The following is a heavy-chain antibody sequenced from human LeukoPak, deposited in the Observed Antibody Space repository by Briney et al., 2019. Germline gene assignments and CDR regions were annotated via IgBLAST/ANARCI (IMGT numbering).Heavy chain of an antibody. CDR3: AKKPTHGKLVLKYYFDY. Sequence: GGSLRLSCAASGFTFSSYTMSWVRQAPGKRLEWVSPISGNCGSTYYADSVKRRFTISRDNSKNTLNLQMNSLRAEDTAVYYCAKKPTHGKLVLKYYFDYWGQGTLVTVSS. D-gene: IGHD6-6*01. J-gene: IGHJ4*02. CDR1: GFTFSSYT. V-gene: IGHV3-23*01. CDR2: ISGNCGST.